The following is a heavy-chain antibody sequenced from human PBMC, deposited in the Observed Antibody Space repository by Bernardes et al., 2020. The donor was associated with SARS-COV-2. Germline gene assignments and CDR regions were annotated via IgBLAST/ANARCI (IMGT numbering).Heavy chain of an antibody. CDR2: SYSGTDI. V-gene: IGHV3-66*02. J-gene: IGHJ6*02. Sequence: GGSLRLSCAASGFTVSNDFINWVRQAPGKGLEWVSGSYSGTDIKYADSVKGRFTISRDNSKNTLYLQMNSLRPEDTAVYYCARDLTIMGMDIWVHGTTVKVSS. CDR1: GFTVSNDF. D-gene: IGHD5-12*01. CDR3: ARDLTIMGMDI.